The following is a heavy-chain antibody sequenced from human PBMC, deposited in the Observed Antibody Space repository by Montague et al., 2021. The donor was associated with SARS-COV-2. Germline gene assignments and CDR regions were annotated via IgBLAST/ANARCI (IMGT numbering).Heavy chain of an antibody. V-gene: IGHV3-48*03. CDR2: ISSSGTSI. Sequence: SLRLSCAISGFTFSSYEMNWVRQAPGKGLEWLSKISSSGTSIYYADSVKGRFTISRDNAKNSLYLQMNSLRAEDTAVYYCARELLQFKGIFPYSYGMDVWGQGTPVTVSS. CDR1: GFTFSSYE. D-gene: IGHD4-11*01. CDR3: ARELLQFKGIFPYSYGMDV. J-gene: IGHJ6*02.